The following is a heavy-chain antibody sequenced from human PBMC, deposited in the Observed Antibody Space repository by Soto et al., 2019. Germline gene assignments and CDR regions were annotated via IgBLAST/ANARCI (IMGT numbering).Heavy chain of an antibody. D-gene: IGHD6-25*01. V-gene: IGHV4-59*01. Sequence: SETLSLTCSVSGVSISSYFWGWIRQAPGRGLEWIGYTYHRGSTNYSPSLRSRVAISLDTSENQFSLKVNSVTAADTAVYYCARIGGYHGPLDYWGQGTPVT. CDR1: GVSISSYF. CDR3: ARIGGYHGPLDY. J-gene: IGHJ4*02. CDR2: TYHRGST.